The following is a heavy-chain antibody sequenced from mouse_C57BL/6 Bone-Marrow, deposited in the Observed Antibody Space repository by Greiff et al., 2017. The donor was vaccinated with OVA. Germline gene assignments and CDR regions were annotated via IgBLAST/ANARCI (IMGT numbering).Heavy chain of an antibody. D-gene: IGHD2-2*01. CDR3: AREGYDVDWYFEV. CDR1: GYTFTSYW. J-gene: IGHJ1*03. CDR2: IDPSDSYT. Sequence: VQLQQPGAELVMPGASVKLSCKASGYTFTSYWMHWVKQRPGQGLEWIGEIDPSDSYTKYNQKFKGKSTLTVDKSSSTAYMQISSLTSEDSAVYYCAREGYDVDWYFEVGGTGTTVTVSS. V-gene: IGHV1-69*01.